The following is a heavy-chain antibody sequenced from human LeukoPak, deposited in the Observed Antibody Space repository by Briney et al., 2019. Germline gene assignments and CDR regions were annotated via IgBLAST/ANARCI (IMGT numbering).Heavy chain of an antibody. CDR3: ARDRGVFAPSDAFDI. CDR2: IWYDGSNK. CDR1: GFTFSSYG. D-gene: IGHD3-10*01. V-gene: IGHV3-33*08. J-gene: IGHJ3*02. Sequence: PPGRSLRLSCAASGFTFSSYGMHWVRQAPGKGLEWVAVIWYDGSNKYYADSVKGRFTISRDNSKNTLYLQMNSLRAEDTAVYYCARDRGVFAPSDAFDIWGQGTMVTVSS.